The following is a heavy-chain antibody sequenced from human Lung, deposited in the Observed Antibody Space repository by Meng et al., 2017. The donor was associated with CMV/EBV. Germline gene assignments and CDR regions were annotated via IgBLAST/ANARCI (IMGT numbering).Heavy chain of an antibody. Sequence: GGSXRLXCAASGFTFSSYGMHWVRQAPGKGLEWVAFIRYDGSNKYYADSVKGRFTISRDNSKNTLYLQMNSLRAEDTAVYYCAKDLGRDAYYDFWSGPPPPGFDYWXQGTXVTVAS. CDR2: IRYDGSNK. CDR1: GFTFSSYG. CDR3: AKDLGRDAYYDFWSGPPPPGFDY. J-gene: IGHJ4*02. V-gene: IGHV3-30*02. D-gene: IGHD3-3*01.